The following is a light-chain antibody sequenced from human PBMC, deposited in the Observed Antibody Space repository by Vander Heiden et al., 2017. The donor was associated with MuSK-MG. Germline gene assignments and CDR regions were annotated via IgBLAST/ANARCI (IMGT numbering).Light chain of an antibody. CDR2: SNI. V-gene: IGLV1-44*01. CDR3: AAWDDILNVPV. J-gene: IGLJ2*01. Sequence: QSVLTQPPSASGTPGQRVTISCYGSSSNNGRDTVNGYHQLSGTTPNLLIYSNIQRPSGVPYRFSGSKSCTSASLSISGLQSDDDADYYCAAWDDILNVPVFGGGTKLTVL. CDR1: SSNNGRDT.